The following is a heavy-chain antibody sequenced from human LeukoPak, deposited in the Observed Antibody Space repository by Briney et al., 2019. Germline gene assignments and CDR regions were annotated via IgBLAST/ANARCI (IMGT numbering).Heavy chain of an antibody. CDR1: GGSITIYY. CDR3: ARFKRAGGWSYFDY. Sequence: KPSETLSLTCTVSGGSITIYYWSWIRQPPGKGLEWIGHIYNSGSTDYSPSLKSRVTISVDTSKNQFSLKLNSVTAADTAVYYCARFKRAGGWSYFDYWGQGTLVTVSS. CDR2: IYNSGST. V-gene: IGHV4-59*01. J-gene: IGHJ4*02. D-gene: IGHD6-19*01.